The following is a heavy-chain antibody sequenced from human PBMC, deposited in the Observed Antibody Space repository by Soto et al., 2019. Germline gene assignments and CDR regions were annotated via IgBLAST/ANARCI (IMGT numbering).Heavy chain of an antibody. D-gene: IGHD3-16*01. V-gene: IGHV4-4*02. CDR3: ARDLGYNWFDP. J-gene: IGHJ5*02. CDR2: IYHTGGR. Sequence: SETLSLTCFVSGDSINNTYWWSWVRQAPEKGLEWIGEIYHTGGRSYMPSLRGRITLSVDTSKNQFSLKLTSVTAADTAVYYCARDLGYNWFDPWGQGTLVTVSS. CDR1: GDSINNTYW.